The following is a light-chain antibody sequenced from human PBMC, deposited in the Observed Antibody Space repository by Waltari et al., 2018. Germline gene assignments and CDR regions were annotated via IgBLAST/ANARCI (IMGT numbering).Light chain of an antibody. CDR1: QSISSY. CDR2: AAS. J-gene: IGKJ3*01. Sequence: DIQMTQSPSSLSASVVDRVTITCRASQSISSYLNWYQPKPGKAPKLLIYAASSLQSGVPSRFSGRGSGTDYTLTISSLQPEDFATYYCQQSYSTPLFGPGTKVDIK. V-gene: IGKV1-39*01. CDR3: QQSYSTPL.